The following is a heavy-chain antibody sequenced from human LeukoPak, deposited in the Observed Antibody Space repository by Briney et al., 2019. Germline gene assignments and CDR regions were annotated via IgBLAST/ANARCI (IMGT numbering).Heavy chain of an antibody. CDR1: GGTFSSYA. CDR3: ASGIMTTVTSWGYYYYGMDV. CDR2: IIPILGIA. V-gene: IGHV1-69*04. Sequence: ASVKVSCKAPGGTFSSYAISWVRQAPGQGLEWMGRIIPILGIANYAQKFQGRVTITADKSTSTAYMELSSLRSEDTAVYYCASGIMTTVTSWGYYYYGMDVWGQGTTVTVSS. D-gene: IGHD4-17*01. J-gene: IGHJ6*02.